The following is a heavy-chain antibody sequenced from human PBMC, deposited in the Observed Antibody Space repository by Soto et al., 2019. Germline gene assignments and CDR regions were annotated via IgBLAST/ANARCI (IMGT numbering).Heavy chain of an antibody. J-gene: IGHJ6*03. D-gene: IGHD6-6*01. CDR3: ARRARPDFYYMDV. CDR2: ISSNGGGT. CDR1: GFTLSGYA. Sequence: EVQLAASGGGLAQPGGSLRLSCAASGFTLSGYAMDWVRQAPGKGLEYVSGISSNGGGTYYANSVQGRFTISRDNSKNTVYLQMGSRRPEDMAVYYCARRARPDFYYMDVWGKGTTVTVSS. V-gene: IGHV3-64*01.